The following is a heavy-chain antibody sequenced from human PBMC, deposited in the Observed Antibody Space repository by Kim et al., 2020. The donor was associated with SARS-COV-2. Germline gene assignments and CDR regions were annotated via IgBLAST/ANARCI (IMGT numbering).Heavy chain of an antibody. CDR2: IYSGGTT. V-gene: IGHV3-53*01. Sequence: GGSLRLSCAASGFTVSSNYISWVRQAPGKGLEWVSSIYSGGTTHYEDSVKGRFTISRDNSKNTLYLQMNSLRADDTAVYYCARLLDRWDPYGMDVWGPGT. CDR1: GFTVSSNY. CDR3: ARLLDRWDPYGMDV. D-gene: IGHD1-26*01. J-gene: IGHJ6*02.